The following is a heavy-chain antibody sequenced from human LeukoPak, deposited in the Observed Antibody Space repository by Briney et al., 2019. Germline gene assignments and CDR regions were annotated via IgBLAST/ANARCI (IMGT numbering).Heavy chain of an antibody. Sequence: MPSETLSLTCTVSGGSISSSSYYWGWIRQPPGKGLEWIGSIYYSGSTYYNPSLKSRVTISVDTSKNQFSLKLSSVTAADTAVYYCARDHLAFYYDSSGYPNEFDPWGQGTLVTVSS. CDR2: IYYSGST. J-gene: IGHJ5*02. D-gene: IGHD3-22*01. V-gene: IGHV4-39*07. CDR3: ARDHLAFYYDSSGYPNEFDP. CDR1: GGSISSSSYY.